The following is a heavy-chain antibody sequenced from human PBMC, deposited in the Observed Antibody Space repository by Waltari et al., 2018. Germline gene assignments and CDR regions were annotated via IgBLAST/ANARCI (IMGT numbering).Heavy chain of an antibody. CDR2: IYTSGST. V-gene: IGHV4-4*07. D-gene: IGHD5-12*01. Sequence: QVQPQESGPGLVKPLETLSLTCTVSGGSISSYYWSWIRQPAGKGLGWIGRIYTSGSTNYNPSLKSRVTMSVDTSKTQFSLKLSSVTAADTAVYYYARDGRLPYYYYYMDLWGKGTTVTISS. CDR3: ARDGRLPYYYYYMDL. J-gene: IGHJ6*03. CDR1: GGSISSYY.